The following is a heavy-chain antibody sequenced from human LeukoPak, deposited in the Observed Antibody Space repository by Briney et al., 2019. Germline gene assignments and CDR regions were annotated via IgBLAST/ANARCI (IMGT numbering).Heavy chain of an antibody. CDR1: GGSISSYY. J-gene: IGHJ5*02. D-gene: IGHD6-13*01. CDR2: IYTSGST. V-gene: IGHV4-4*07. Sequence: SETLSLTCTVSGGSISSYYWSWIRQPAGKGLEWIGRIYTSGSTNYNPSLKSRVTMSADTSKNQFSLKLSSVTAADTAVYYCAREPSIAAAGNNWFDPWGQGTLVTVSS. CDR3: AREPSIAAAGNNWFDP.